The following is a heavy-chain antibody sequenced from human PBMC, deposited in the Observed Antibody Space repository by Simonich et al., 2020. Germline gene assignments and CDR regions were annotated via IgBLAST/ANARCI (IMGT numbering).Heavy chain of an antibody. J-gene: IGHJ3*02. CDR3: ARQLNDFDI. CDR2: ISPGDSDT. Sequence: EVQLVQSGAEVKTPGESLKISCKGSGYSCTSYWIGGGRQMPGKGLEWSVIISPGDSDTRYSPSFQCQVTITADKAISTAYLQWSSLKASDTAMYYCARQLNDFDIWGQGTMVTVSS. D-gene: IGHD1-1*01. V-gene: IGHV5-51*01. CDR1: GYSCTSYW.